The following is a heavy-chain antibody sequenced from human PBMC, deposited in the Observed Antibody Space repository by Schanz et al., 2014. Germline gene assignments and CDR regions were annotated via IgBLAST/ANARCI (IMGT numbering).Heavy chain of an antibody. CDR1: GGSISSGGYF. V-gene: IGHV4-31*03. J-gene: IGHJ5*02. D-gene: IGHD6-25*01. CDR3: ARVRPGFAIDP. CDR2: IDYRGNP. Sequence: QVQLQESGPGLVKPSQTLSLTCSVSGGSISSGGYFWTWIRQHPGKGLEWNGHIDYRGNPYYNESLKSRLTISLHASENQFSLQLTSVTAADTAVYYCARVRPGFAIDPWGQGTLVTVSS.